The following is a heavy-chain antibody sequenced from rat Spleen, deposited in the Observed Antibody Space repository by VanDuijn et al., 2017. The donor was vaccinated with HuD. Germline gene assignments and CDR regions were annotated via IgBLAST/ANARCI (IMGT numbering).Heavy chain of an antibody. D-gene: IGHD4-4*01. CDR1: GFTFSNYG. Sequence: EVQLVESGGGLVQPGRSMKLSCAASGFTFSNYGMAWVCQAPTKGLEWVATINYDGSSTYYRDSVKGRFTIFRDNAKSSLYLQMDSLRSEDTATYYCTTLGLDRGPFDYWGQGVMVTVSS. V-gene: IGHV5-29*01. J-gene: IGHJ2*01. CDR2: INYDGSST. CDR3: TTLGLDRGPFDY.